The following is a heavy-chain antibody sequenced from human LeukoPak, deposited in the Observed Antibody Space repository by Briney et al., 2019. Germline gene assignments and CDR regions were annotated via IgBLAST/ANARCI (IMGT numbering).Heavy chain of an antibody. CDR2: IYPGDSDT. CDR1: GYRFTSYW. Sequence: GESLKISCKGSGYRFTSYWIGWVRQMPGKGLEWMGIIYPGDSDTRYSPSFQGQVTISADKSISTASLQWSSLKASDTAMYYCARTAGSGYSLLYYFDYWGQGTLVTVSS. D-gene: IGHD3-22*01. V-gene: IGHV5-51*01. CDR3: ARTAGSGYSLLYYFDY. J-gene: IGHJ4*02.